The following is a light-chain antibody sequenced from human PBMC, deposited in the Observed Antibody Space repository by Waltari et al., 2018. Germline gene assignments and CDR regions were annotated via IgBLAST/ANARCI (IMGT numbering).Light chain of an antibody. CDR1: QHISTW. J-gene: IGKJ4*01. CDR2: YAS. CDR3: QQTNDFPLT. V-gene: IGKV1-12*01. Sequence: IQLTQSPSAVSASAGDRVTLTCRASQHISTWLAWYQQIPGKAPKLLISYASNLQSGVPPRFSDSGSGTQFTLTINSLQPDDSATYYCQQTNDFPLTFGGGTKVEI.